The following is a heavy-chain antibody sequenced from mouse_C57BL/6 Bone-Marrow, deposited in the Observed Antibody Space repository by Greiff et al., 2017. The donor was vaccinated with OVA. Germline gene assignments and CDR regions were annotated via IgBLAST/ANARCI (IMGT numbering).Heavy chain of an antibody. CDR3: ARNFEGYPYYFDY. CDR1: GFSLTSYA. V-gene: IGHV2-9-1*01. CDR2: IWTGGGT. Sequence: VKLVESGPGLVAPSQSLSITCTVSGFSLTSYAISWVRQPPGKGLEWLGVIWTGGGTNYNSALKSRLSISKDNSKSQVFLKMNSLQTDDTARYYCARNFEGYPYYFDYWGQGTTLTVSS. J-gene: IGHJ2*01. D-gene: IGHD2-3*01.